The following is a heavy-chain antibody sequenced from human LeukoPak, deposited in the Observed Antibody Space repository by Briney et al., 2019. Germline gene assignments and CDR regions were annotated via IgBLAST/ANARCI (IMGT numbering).Heavy chain of an antibody. Sequence: ASVTVSFKASGYTFTNYAIHWVRQAPGQRLEWMGWINAGNGNTKYSQKFQGRVTITRDTSASTAYMELSSLRSEDTAVYYCARARSGYSPGDAFDIWGQGTMVTVSS. CDR2: INAGNGNT. D-gene: IGHD3-3*01. CDR3: ARARSGYSPGDAFDI. CDR1: GYTFTNYA. V-gene: IGHV1-3*01. J-gene: IGHJ3*02.